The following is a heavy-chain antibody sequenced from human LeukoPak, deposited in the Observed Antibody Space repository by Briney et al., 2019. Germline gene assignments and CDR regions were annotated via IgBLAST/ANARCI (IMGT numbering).Heavy chain of an antibody. V-gene: IGHV4-59*01. D-gene: IGHD1-26*01. Sequence: SETLSLTCTVSGGSISPYYLSWIWQSPGKGLEWIGYIYYIGSTNYNPSLKSRVTISVDTSKNQFSLKLSSVTAADTAVYYCASVRELQSGYYFYYWGQGTLVTVSS. CDR1: GGSISPYY. CDR3: ASVRELQSGYYFYY. J-gene: IGHJ4*02. CDR2: IYYIGST.